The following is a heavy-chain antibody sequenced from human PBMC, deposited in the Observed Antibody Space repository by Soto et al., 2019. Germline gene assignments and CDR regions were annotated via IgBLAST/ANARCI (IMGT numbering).Heavy chain of an antibody. CDR2: IYYSGST. CDR1: GGSVRSPDYY. D-gene: IGHD6-19*01. Sequence: KPSETLSLTCSVSGGSVRSPDYYWSWVRQPPGKGLEWIGFIYYSGSTNYNPSLKSRITMSVDTSKNQFSLRLTSATAADTALYYCARVASAVYFDFWGQGALVTVSS. J-gene: IGHJ4*02. V-gene: IGHV4-61*08. CDR3: ARVASAVYFDF.